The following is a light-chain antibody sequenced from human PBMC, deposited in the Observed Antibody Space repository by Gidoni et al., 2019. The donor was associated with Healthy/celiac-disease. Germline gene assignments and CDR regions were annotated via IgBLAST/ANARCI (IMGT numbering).Light chain of an antibody. Sequence: DIQSTQSPSSLSASVGDRVTLTCRASQCMSNYLAWYQQKPGQVPKLLIYAASTLQSGVPSRFSGSGSGTDFTLTISSLQPEDVATYYCQQYHSAPCTFGPGTKADIK. CDR1: QCMSNY. CDR2: AAS. V-gene: IGKV1-27*01. J-gene: IGKJ3*01. CDR3: QQYHSAPCT.